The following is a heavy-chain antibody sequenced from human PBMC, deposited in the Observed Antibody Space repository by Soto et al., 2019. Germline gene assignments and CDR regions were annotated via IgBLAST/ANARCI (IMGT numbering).Heavy chain of an antibody. CDR3: ARRYCSGGSCSNAPIPGFDP. D-gene: IGHD2-15*01. CDR2: INPSGGST. J-gene: IGHJ5*02. CDR1: GYTFTSYY. Sequence: GASVKVSCKASGYTFTSYYMHWVRQAPGQGLEWMGIINPSGGSTSYAQKFQGRVTMTRDTSTSTVYMELSSLRSEDTAVYYCARRYCSGGSCSNAPIPGFDPWGQGTLVTVSS. V-gene: IGHV1-46*01.